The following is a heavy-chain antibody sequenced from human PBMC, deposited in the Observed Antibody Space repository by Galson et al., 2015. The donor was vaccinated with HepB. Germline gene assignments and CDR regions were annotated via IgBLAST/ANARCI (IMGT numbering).Heavy chain of an antibody. V-gene: IGHV3-30*18. CDR2: ISYDGSNK. CDR3: AKDAYSIAAAGVFDY. J-gene: IGHJ4*02. Sequence: SLRLSCAASGFTFSSYGMHWVRQAPGKGLEWVAVISYDGSNKYYADSVKGRFTISRDNSKNTLYLQMNSLRAEDTAVYYCAKDAYSIAAAGVFDYWGQGTLVTVSS. D-gene: IGHD6-13*01. CDR1: GFTFSSYG.